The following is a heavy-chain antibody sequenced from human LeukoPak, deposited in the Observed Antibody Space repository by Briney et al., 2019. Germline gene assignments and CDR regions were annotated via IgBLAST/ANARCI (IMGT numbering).Heavy chain of an antibody. CDR2: ISSSAYDI. CDR3: AKDRPFDY. V-gene: IGHV3-23*01. Sequence: PGGSLRLSCAASGFTFSDYYMKWIRQAPGKGLEWVSSISSSAYDIFDADSVKGRFTISRDNSKNTLYLQMNSLRAEDTAVYYCAKDRPFDYWGQGTLVTVSS. CDR1: GFTFSDYY. J-gene: IGHJ4*02.